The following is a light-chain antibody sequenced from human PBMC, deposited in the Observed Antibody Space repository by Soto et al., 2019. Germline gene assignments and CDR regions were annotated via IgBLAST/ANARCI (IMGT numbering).Light chain of an antibody. CDR2: GAS. CDR3: QQYNNWPPT. J-gene: IGKJ2*01. V-gene: IGKV3-15*01. Sequence: EIVMTHSPATLSVSPGERATLSCRASQSVSSNLAWYQQKPGQAPMLLIYGASTRATGIPARFSGSGSGTEFTLTISSLQSEDFAVYYCQQYNNWPPTFGQGIKLEIK. CDR1: QSVSSN.